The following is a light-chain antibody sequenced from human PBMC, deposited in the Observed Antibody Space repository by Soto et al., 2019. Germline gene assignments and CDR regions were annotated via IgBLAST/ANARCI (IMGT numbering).Light chain of an antibody. CDR1: QSVNNN. V-gene: IGKV3-15*01. CDR3: QQYNNLPPDT. CDR2: GAS. Sequence: EIILTQSPASLSVSPGERATLSCRASQSVNNNLAWYQQKPGQATRLLIYGASTRATGIPGRFRGSGAGTEFTLPITSLQSEDFAFYFCQQYNNLPPDTFGQGTKLELK. J-gene: IGKJ2*01.